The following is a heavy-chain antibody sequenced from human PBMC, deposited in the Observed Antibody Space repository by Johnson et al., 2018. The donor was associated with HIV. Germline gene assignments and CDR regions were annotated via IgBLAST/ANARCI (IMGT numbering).Heavy chain of an antibody. CDR3: ANGGLRPPQDRNAFDI. CDR1: RFTFSSYG. D-gene: IGHD4-17*01. J-gene: IGHJ3*02. CDR2: ISYDGANK. Sequence: QVLLVESGGGVVQPGRSLRLSCVASRFTFSSYGMHWVRQAPGKGLEWVAVISYDGANKYYADSVKGRFTISRDNSKHTLYLQMNSLRVEDTAVYYCANGGLRPPQDRNAFDIWGQGTMVTVSS. V-gene: IGHV3-30*18.